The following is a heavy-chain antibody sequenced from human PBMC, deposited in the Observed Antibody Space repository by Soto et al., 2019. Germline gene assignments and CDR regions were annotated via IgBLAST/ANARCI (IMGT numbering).Heavy chain of an antibody. CDR2: ISGSGGST. D-gene: IGHD2-2*01. Sequence: EVQLLESGGGLVQPGGSLRLSCAASGFTFSSYAMSWVRQAPGKGLEWVSAISGSGGSTYYADSVKGRFTISRDNSKNTLYLQMNSLRAEDTAVYYCARRRPYCGSTSCYVKYYYFDYWGQGTLVTVSS. V-gene: IGHV3-23*01. CDR3: ARRRPYCGSTSCYVKYYYFDY. J-gene: IGHJ4*02. CDR1: GFTFSSYA.